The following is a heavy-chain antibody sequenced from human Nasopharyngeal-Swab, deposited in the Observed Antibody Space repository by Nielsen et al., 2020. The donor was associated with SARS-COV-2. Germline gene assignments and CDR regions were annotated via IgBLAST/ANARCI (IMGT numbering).Heavy chain of an antibody. J-gene: IGHJ4*02. V-gene: IGHV1-18*01. CDR1: GYTFTSYG. CDR2: ISAYNGNT. Sequence: ASVKVSCKASGYTFTSYGISWVRQAPGQGLEWMGWISAYNGNTNYAQKLQGRVTMTTDTSTSTAYMELRSLRSDDTAVYYCARESMITFGGVIAPGDYWGQGTLVTVSS. CDR3: ARESMITFGGVIAPGDY. D-gene: IGHD3-16*02.